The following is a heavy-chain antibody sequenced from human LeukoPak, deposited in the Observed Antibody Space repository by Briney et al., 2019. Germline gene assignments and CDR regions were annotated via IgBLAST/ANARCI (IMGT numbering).Heavy chain of an antibody. Sequence: PGGSLRLSCVASGLTFSTCVMHWVRQAPGKGREWLTHIRYEESATYYADSVKGRFTISRENSKNTLYLQMNSLRPEDTAVYYCAKQMMERQQYYYMDVWGKGTSVTVSS. CDR2: IRYEESAT. J-gene: IGHJ6*03. CDR3: AKQMMERQQYYYMDV. D-gene: IGHD6-13*01. V-gene: IGHV3-30*02. CDR1: GLTFSTCV.